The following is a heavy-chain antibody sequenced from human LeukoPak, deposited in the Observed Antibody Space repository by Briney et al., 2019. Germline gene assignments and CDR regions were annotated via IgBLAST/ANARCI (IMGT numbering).Heavy chain of an antibody. Sequence: PSETLSLTCTVSGGSISSYYWSWIRQPPGKGLEWIGYIYYSGSTNYNPSLKSRVTISVGTSKNQFSLKLSSVTAADTAVYYCARASSHDAFDIWRQGTMVTVSS. CDR1: GGSISSYY. CDR3: ARASSHDAFDI. CDR2: IYYSGST. V-gene: IGHV4-59*01. J-gene: IGHJ3*02.